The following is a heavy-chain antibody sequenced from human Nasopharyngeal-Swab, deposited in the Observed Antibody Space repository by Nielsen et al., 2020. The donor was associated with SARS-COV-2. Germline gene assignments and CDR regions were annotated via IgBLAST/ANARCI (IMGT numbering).Heavy chain of an antibody. J-gene: IGHJ4*02. V-gene: IGHV1-69*01. Sequence: KISCKASGGTFSSYAISWVRQAPGQGLEWMGGIIPIFGTANYAQKFQGRVTITADESTSTAYMELSSLRSEDTAVYYCASDGSGTGAQDYWGQGTLVTVSS. D-gene: IGHD2-2*01. CDR2: IIPIFGTA. CDR1: GGTFSSYA. CDR3: ASDGSGTGAQDY.